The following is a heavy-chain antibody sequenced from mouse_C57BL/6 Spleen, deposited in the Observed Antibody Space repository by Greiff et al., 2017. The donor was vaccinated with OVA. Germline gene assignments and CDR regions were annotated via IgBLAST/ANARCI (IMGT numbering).Heavy chain of an antibody. Sequence: VQLKESGPGMVKPSQSLSLTCTVTGYSITSGYDWHWIRHFPGNKLEWMGYISYSGSTNYNPSLKSRISITHDTSKNHFFLKLNSVTTEDTATYYCARWDDYAFAYWGQGTLVTVSA. CDR1: GYSITSGYD. CDR2: ISYSGST. J-gene: IGHJ3*01. V-gene: IGHV3-1*01. CDR3: ARWDDYAFAY. D-gene: IGHD2-4*01.